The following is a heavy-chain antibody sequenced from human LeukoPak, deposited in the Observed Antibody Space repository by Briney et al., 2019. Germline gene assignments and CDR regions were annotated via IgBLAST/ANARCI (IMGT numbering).Heavy chain of an antibody. Sequence: PSETLSLTCTVSGGSISSYYWSCIRQPAGKGLEWIGRIYTSGSTNYNPSLKSRVTMSVDTSKNQHSLKLSSVTAADTAVYYCARTYYDSSPDYWGQGTLVTVSS. CDR3: ARTYYDSSPDY. CDR1: GGSISSYY. V-gene: IGHV4-4*07. D-gene: IGHD3-22*01. J-gene: IGHJ4*02. CDR2: IYTSGST.